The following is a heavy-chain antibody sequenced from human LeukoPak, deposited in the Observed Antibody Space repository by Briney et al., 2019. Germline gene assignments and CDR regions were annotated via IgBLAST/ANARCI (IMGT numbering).Heavy chain of an antibody. V-gene: IGHV4-59*01. J-gene: IGHJ3*02. Sequence: SETLSLTCTVSGGSISSYYWSWIRQPPGKGLEWMGYIYYSGSTNYNPSLKSRVTISVDTSKNQFSLKLSSVTAADTAVYYCARVQWLLGAFDIWGQGTMVTVSS. CDR3: ARVQWLLGAFDI. D-gene: IGHD5-12*01. CDR2: IYYSGST. CDR1: GGSISSYY.